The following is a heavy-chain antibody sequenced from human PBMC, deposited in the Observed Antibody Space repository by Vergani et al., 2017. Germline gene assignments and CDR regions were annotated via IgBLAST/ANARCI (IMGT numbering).Heavy chain of an antibody. CDR1: GYSFTHYW. Sequence: EVQLVQSGAEVKTPGESLKISCQISGYSFTHYWIGWVRQMPGKGLEWMWIIHPADSDNRYSPSLQGQVTISVDKSISTAYLQRSSLRASDSAMYYCARLYGRDSSGSKYFDYWGQGTLVTVSS. CDR3: ARLYGRDSSGSKYFDY. D-gene: IGHD3-22*01. J-gene: IGHJ4*02. V-gene: IGHV5-51*01. CDR2: IHPADSDN.